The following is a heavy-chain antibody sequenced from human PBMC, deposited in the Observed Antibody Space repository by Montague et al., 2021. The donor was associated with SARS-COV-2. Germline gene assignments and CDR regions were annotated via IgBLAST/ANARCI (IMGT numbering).Heavy chain of an antibody. CDR2: IYSGGSST. CDR3: ATTTGLGS. V-gene: IGHV3-23*03. CDR1: GFTFGSYA. J-gene: IGHJ5*02. Sequence: SLRLSCAASGFTFGSYAMSWVRQAPGKGLEWVSVIYSGGSSTYYADSVKGRFTISRDNSKNTLYLQMNGLRAEDTAVYYCATTTGLGSWGQGTLVTVSS. D-gene: IGHD4-17*01.